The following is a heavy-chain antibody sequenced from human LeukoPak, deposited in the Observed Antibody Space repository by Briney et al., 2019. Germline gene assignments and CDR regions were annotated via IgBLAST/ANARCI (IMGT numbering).Heavy chain of an antibody. CDR3: ARLPITMVRGVRDAFDI. D-gene: IGHD3-10*01. CDR1: GGSISSSSYY. CDR2: IIYRGNT. V-gene: IGHV4-39*01. J-gene: IGHJ3*02. Sequence: PSETLSLTCTVSGGSISSSSYYWGWIRQPPGKGLEWIGSIIYRGNTYYNPSLKSRITISVDTSKNQFSLKLSSVTAADTAVYYCARLPITMVRGVRDAFDIWGQGTMVTVSS.